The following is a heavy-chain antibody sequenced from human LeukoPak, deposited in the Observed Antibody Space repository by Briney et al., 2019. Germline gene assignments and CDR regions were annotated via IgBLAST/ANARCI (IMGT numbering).Heavy chain of an antibody. J-gene: IGHJ3*02. D-gene: IGHD4-17*01. CDR3: ARKHDYGDSHAFDI. Sequence: PSETLSLTCTVSGGSISSGDYYWSWIRQPPGKGLEWIGYIYYSGSTYYNPSLKSRVTISVDTSKNQFSLKLSSVTAADTAVYYCARKHDYGDSHAFDIWGQGTMVTVSS. CDR1: GGSISSGDYY. V-gene: IGHV4-30-4*01. CDR2: IYYSGST.